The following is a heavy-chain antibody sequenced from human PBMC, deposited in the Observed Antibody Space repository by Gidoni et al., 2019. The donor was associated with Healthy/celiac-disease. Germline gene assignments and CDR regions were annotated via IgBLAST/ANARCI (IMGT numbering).Heavy chain of an antibody. Sequence: EVQLVESGGGLVKPGGSLRLSCAASGFTFSSYSMNWGRQAPGKGREWVSSISSSSSYIYYADSVKGRFTISRDNAKNSLYLQMNSLRAEDTAVYYCARYGSGWVAGNNWFDPWGQGTLVTVSS. D-gene: IGHD3-10*01. CDR2: ISSSSSYI. CDR1: GFTFSSYS. J-gene: IGHJ5*02. V-gene: IGHV3-21*01. CDR3: ARYGSGWVAGNNWFDP.